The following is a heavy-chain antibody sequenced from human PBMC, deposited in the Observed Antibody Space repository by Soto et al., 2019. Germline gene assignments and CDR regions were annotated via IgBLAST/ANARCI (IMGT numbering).Heavy chain of an antibody. D-gene: IGHD6-6*01. CDR2: INPNSGGT. CDR1: GYTFTGYY. V-gene: IGHV1-2*02. CDR3: ARPTSSSSDIGDWFDP. Sequence: ASVKVSCKASGYTFTGYYMHWVRQAPGQGLEWMGWINPNSGGTNYAQKFQGRVTMTRDTSISTAYMELSRLRSDDTAVYYCARPTSSSSDIGDWFDPWGQGTLVTVSS. J-gene: IGHJ5*02.